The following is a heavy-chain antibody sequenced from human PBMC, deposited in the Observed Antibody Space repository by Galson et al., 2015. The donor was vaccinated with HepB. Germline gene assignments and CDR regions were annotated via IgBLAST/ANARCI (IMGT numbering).Heavy chain of an antibody. J-gene: IGHJ2*01. V-gene: IGHV3-53*01. D-gene: IGHD1-7*01. Sequence: SLRLSCAVSGFTVSSSYMSWVRQAPGKGLEWVSVLYSGGATYYAGPVQGRFTIFRDNSKNTVYLQMNSLRAEDTAVYYCARAFAWNYAYFDLWGRGTLVTVSS. CDR1: GFTVSSSY. CDR3: ARAFAWNYAYFDL. CDR2: LYSGGAT.